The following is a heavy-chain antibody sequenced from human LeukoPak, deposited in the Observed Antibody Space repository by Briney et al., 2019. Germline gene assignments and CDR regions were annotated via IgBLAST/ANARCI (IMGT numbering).Heavy chain of an antibody. CDR2: IKQDGSEK. V-gene: IGHV3-7*01. CDR1: GFIFSGYW. CDR3: AKDKDNYCGGDCQGFDY. Sequence: PGGSLRLSCAASGFIFSGYWMTWVRQAPGKGLEWVANIKQDGSEKYYVDTVKGRFTISRDSSRNTLFLQMNSLRAEDTAFYYCAKDKDNYCGGDCQGFDYWGQGSLVTVSS. D-gene: IGHD2-21*02. J-gene: IGHJ4*02.